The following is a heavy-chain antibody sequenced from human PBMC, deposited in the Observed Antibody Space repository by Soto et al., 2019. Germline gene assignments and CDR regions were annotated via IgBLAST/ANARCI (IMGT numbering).Heavy chain of an antibody. CDR3: AREVPSRYFDL. J-gene: IGHJ2*01. CDR1: GASFSDSY. CDR2: VNHSGST. Sequence: QVRLQQWGAGLLKPSETLSLTCAVYGASFSDSYWNWIRQPPGKGLEWIGEVNHSGSTIYNTSLDSRVTISLDTSRKQFTLKMRSATAADTAVEYCAREVPSRYFDLWGRGTPVTVSS. D-gene: IGHD1-1*01. V-gene: IGHV4-34*01.